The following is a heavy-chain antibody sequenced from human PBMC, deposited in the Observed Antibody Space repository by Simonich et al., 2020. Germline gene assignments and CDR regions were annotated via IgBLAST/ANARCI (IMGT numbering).Heavy chain of an antibody. CDR3: ARNGLVGILKAFDI. V-gene: IGHV1-2*02. D-gene: IGHD2-21*01. CDR2: QNPNSGGT. CDR1: GYTFTGYY. Sequence: QVQLVQSGAEVKKPGASVKVSCKASGYTFTGYYMHWVRQAPGQGLEWRGGQNPNSGGTNYAQKFQGRVTMTRDTSISTAYMELSRLRADDTAVYYCARNGLVGILKAFDIWGQGTMVTVSS. J-gene: IGHJ3*02.